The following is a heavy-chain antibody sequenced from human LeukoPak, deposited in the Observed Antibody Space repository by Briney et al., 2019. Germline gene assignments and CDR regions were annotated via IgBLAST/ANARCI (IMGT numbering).Heavy chain of an antibody. J-gene: IGHJ4*02. D-gene: IGHD1-26*01. Sequence: SETLSLTCTVSGYSISSGYYWGWIRQPPGKGLEWIGSIYRSGSTYYNPSLKSRVTISVDTSKNQFSLKLSSVTAADTAVYYCARNRELQHFDYWGQGTLVTVSS. CDR1: GYSISSGYY. CDR2: IYRSGST. V-gene: IGHV4-38-2*02. CDR3: ARNRELQHFDY.